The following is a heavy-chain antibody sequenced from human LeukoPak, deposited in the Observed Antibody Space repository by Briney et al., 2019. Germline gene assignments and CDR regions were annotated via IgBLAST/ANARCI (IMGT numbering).Heavy chain of an antibody. V-gene: IGHV3-23*01. J-gene: IGHJ4*02. Sequence: GGSLRLSCAASEFTFSSYTMNWVRQAPGKGLEWVSGISGSDYTTYYADSVKGRFTISRDNSKNTLYLQMNGLRAEDTAIYYCAKTFYDSGSYWGAFDYWGQGTLVTVSS. CDR3: AKTFYDSGSYWGAFDY. D-gene: IGHD3-10*01. CDR2: ISGSDYTT. CDR1: EFTFSSYT.